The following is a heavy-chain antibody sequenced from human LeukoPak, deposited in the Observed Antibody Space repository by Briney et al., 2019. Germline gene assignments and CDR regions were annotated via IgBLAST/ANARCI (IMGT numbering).Heavy chain of an antibody. Sequence: SETLSLTCTVYGGSFSGYYWSWIRQPPGKGLEWIGEINHSGSTSCNPSLKTRVTISVDTSKNRFSLKLTSMTAADAAVYYCATGGAGDRLKQWGQGTLVTVSS. D-gene: IGHD7-27*01. J-gene: IGHJ4*02. CDR2: INHSGST. CDR3: ATGGAGDRLKQ. V-gene: IGHV4-34*01. CDR1: GGSFSGYY.